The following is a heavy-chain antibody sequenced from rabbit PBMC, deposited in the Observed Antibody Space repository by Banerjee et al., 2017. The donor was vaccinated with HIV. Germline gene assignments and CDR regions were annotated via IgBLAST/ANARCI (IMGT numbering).Heavy chain of an antibody. CDR3: ARDLHGDLSAYFDL. D-gene: IGHD2-1*01. CDR2: ITTSGYT. CDR1: GFSFSASYW. Sequence: EESGGGLVQPEGSLTLTCTASGFSFSASYWIWWVRQAPGKGLELIAGITTSGYTYCASWAKGRFTVSKTSSTAVTLQMTSLTAADTATYFCARDLHGDLSAYFDLWGPGTLVTVS. V-gene: IGHV1S45*01. J-gene: IGHJ4*01.